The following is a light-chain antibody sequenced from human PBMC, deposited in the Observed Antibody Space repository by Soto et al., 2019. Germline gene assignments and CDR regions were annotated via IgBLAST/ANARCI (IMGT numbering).Light chain of an antibody. CDR3: HQRQRWPPT. J-gene: IGKJ1*01. V-gene: IGKV3-11*01. CDR2: EAA. Sequence: EIVLTPSPATLSSSPGERATLSCRASQTVGVRLAWYQHKPGQAPRLIIHEAANRAAGIPDRFSGSGSGTDFTLTINNLEPEDFAFYYCHQRQRWPPTFGQGPKVEIE. CDR1: QTVGVR.